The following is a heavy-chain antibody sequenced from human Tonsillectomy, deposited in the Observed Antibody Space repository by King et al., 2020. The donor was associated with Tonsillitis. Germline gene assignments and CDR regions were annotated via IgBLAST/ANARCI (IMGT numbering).Heavy chain of an antibody. CDR3: AHIPYLGRYRFGPRYWFDP. J-gene: IGHJ5*02. CDR1: GFSLSTSGVG. CDR2: IYWNDDK. Sequence: TLKESGPTLVKPTQILTLTCTFSGFSLSTSGVGVAWIRQPPGKALEWLAIIYWNDDKRYSPSLKSRLTIAKDTSKNQVVLTMTNMDPVDTATYYCAHIPYLGRYRFGPRYWFDPWGQGTLVTVSS. D-gene: IGHD5-18*01. V-gene: IGHV2-5*01.